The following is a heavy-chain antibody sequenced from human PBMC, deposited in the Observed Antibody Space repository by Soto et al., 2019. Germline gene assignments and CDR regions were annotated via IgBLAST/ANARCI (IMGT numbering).Heavy chain of an antibody. V-gene: IGHV3-74*01. D-gene: IGHD3-22*01. Sequence: LRLSCAASGFTFSSYWMHWVRQVPGKGLVWVSHINDDGSRIGYADSVKGRFTISRDNAKNTLFLQMSSLRAEDTAVYYCARAPAYYFDSSAYYLLDDCFDYWGQGTLVTVSS. J-gene: IGHJ4*02. CDR2: INDDGSRI. CDR1: GFTFSSYW. CDR3: ARAPAYYFDSSAYYLLDDCFDY.